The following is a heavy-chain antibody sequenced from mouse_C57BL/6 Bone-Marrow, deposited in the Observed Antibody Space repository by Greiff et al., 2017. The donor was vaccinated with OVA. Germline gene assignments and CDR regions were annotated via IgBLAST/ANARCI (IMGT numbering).Heavy chain of an antibody. CDR1: GFTFSSYG. J-gene: IGHJ4*01. D-gene: IGHD1-1*02. CDR3: ARQGLLYAMDY. CDR2: ISSGGSYT. Sequence: EVQLVESGGDLVKPGGSLKLSCAASGFTFSSYGMSWVRQTPDKRLEWVATISSGGSYTYYPDSVKGRFTFSRDNAKNTLYLQMSSLKSEDTAMYYCARQGLLYAMDYWGQGTSVTVSS. V-gene: IGHV5-6*01.